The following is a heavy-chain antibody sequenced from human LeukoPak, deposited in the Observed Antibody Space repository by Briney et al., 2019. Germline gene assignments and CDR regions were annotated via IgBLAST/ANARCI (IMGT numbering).Heavy chain of an antibody. J-gene: IGHJ6*02. Sequence: SETLSLTCTVSGGSISSYYWSWIRQPPGKGPEWIGYIYYSGSTNYNPSLKSRVTISVDTSKNQFSLKLSSVTAADTAVYYCASSPHYGMDVWGQGTTVTVSS. CDR2: IYYSGST. CDR1: GGSISSYY. V-gene: IGHV4-59*01. CDR3: ASSPHYGMDV.